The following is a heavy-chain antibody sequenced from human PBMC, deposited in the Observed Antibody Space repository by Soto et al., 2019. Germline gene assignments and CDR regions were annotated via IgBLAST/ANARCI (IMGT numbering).Heavy chain of an antibody. V-gene: IGHV1-18*01. CDR1: GYTFNKYG. CDR3: ARGRGVVIPAGTPDAFDV. J-gene: IGHJ3*01. Sequence: QAQLVQSGGEVKRPGASVKVSCKASGYTFNKYGFNWVRQAPGQGLEWMGRISAFNDYTNLAQKFQGRITLTTDASTNTAYMELQILRSDVTAMYYCARGRGVVIPAGTPDAFDVWGQGTMVTVSS. CDR2: ISAFNDYT. D-gene: IGHD6-13*01.